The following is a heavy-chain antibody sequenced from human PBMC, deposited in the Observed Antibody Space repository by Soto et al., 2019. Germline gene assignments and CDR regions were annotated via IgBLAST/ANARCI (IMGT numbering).Heavy chain of an antibody. D-gene: IGHD3-9*01. CDR1: GGSMSSYY. V-gene: IGHV4-59*05. CDR2: IYYSGST. J-gene: IGHJ4*02. Sequence: SETLSLTCTVSGGSMSSYYWSWFRQPPGKGLEWIGSIYYSGSTYYNPSLKSRVTISVDTSKNQFSLKLSSVTAADTAVYYCARHDYDILTGYLLWGQGTLVTVSS. CDR3: ARHDYDILTGYLL.